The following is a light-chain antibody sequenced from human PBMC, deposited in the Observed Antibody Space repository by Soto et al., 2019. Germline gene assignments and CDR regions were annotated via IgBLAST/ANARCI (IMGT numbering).Light chain of an antibody. CDR1: NSDIGDYDY. Sequence: QSALTQPAAVSGSPGQSITISCAGTNSDIGDYDYVSWYQHHPGKAPRLLIYEVSSRPSGVANRFSASKSGNTASLTISGLQAEDEADYYCTSYTNINYVIFDGGTKLTVL. CDR3: TSYTNINYVI. V-gene: IGLV2-14*01. J-gene: IGLJ2*01. CDR2: EVS.